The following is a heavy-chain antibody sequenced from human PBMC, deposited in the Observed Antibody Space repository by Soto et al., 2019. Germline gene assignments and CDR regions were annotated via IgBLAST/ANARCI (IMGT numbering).Heavy chain of an antibody. Sequence: QVQLQESGPGLVNPSGTLSLTCAVSGGSLSSSSWWSWVRQPPGKTLEWLGEIFYSGSTKYNTSLNSRVTISADQSKNDFSLRLSSVTAADTAVYYCVHHGGVPYYHDFWGQGMLVTVSS. D-gene: IGHD2-8*01. CDR3: VHHGGVPYYHDF. CDR2: IFYSGST. V-gene: IGHV4-4*02. CDR1: GGSLSSSSW. J-gene: IGHJ4*02.